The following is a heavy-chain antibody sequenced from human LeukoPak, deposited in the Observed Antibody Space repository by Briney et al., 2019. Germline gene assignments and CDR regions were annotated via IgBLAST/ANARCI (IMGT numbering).Heavy chain of an antibody. V-gene: IGHV1-46*01. Sequence: ASVKVSCKASGYTFTNYYIYWVRQAPGPGLEWIGIINPSGGSTKYAQKFQGRVIMTRDTSTSTVYMELSSLRSEDTGVYYCAREMATTYYFDYWGQGTLVTVSS. D-gene: IGHD5-24*01. J-gene: IGHJ4*02. CDR3: AREMATTYYFDY. CDR2: INPSGGST. CDR1: GYTFTNYY.